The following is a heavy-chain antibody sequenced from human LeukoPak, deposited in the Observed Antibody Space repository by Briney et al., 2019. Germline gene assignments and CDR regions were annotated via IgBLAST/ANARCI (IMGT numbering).Heavy chain of an antibody. CDR3: ARDSSSSSPFDP. Sequence: ASVKVSCKASGYTFTGYYMHWVRQAPGQGLEWMGWINPNSGGTNYAQKFQGRVTMTRDTSISTAYMELSRLRSDDTAVYYCARDSSSSSPFDPWGQGTLVTVSS. CDR1: GYTFTGYY. V-gene: IGHV1-2*02. D-gene: IGHD6-13*01. J-gene: IGHJ5*02. CDR2: INPNSGGT.